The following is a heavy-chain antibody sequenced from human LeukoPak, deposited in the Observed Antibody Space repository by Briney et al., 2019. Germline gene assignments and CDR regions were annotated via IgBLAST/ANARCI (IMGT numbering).Heavy chain of an antibody. J-gene: IGHJ4*02. Sequence: ASVKVSCKASGGTFSSYAISWVRQAPGQGLEWMGGIIPIFGTANYAQKFQGRVTITADESTSTAYMELSSLRSEDTAVYYCARDGSSGWYGDYWGQGTLVTVSS. CDR1: GGTFSSYA. D-gene: IGHD6-19*01. V-gene: IGHV1-69*13. CDR3: ARDGSSGWYGDY. CDR2: IIPIFGTA.